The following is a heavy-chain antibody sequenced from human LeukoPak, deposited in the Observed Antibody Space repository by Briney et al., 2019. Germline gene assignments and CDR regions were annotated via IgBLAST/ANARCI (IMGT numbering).Heavy chain of an antibody. J-gene: IGHJ5*02. CDR1: GGVFGTYT. CDR2: IIPILGMA. CDR3: ARGGAGTYYKRDGWFDP. Sequence: SVKVSCKASGGVFGTYTISWVRQVPGQGLEWMGRIIPILGMATYAQKFQGRVTITADKSTSTAYMELSSLTSEDTAVYYCARGGAGTYYKRDGWFDPWGQGTVVTVSS. D-gene: IGHD3-10*01. V-gene: IGHV1-69*02.